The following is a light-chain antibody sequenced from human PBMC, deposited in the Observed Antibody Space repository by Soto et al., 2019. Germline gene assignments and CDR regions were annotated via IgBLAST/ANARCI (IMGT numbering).Light chain of an antibody. J-gene: IGKJ3*01. Sequence: DIRMTQSPSSLSASVGDRVTITCQASQDIKSNLNWFQQKSGKAPRLLVYDASNLETGVTSRFSGSASGTDFTFTIRSLQPEDTATYFCQQYDNFPFTFGPGTKVDI. CDR1: QDIKSN. V-gene: IGKV1-33*01. CDR3: QQYDNFPFT. CDR2: DAS.